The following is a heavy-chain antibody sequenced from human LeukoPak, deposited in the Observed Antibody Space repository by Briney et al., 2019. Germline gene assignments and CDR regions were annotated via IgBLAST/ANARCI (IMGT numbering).Heavy chain of an antibody. D-gene: IGHD2-15*01. CDR1: GFTFSTYA. V-gene: IGHV3-23*01. CDR3: AKDSPVATR. CDR2: ITDSGDGT. Sequence: GGSLRLSCAASGFTFSTYAMSWVRQAPGKGLEWVSSITDSGDGTYYADSVKGRFTISRDDSKNTLYLQMNSLRAEDTAVYYCAKDSPVATRWGQGTLVTVSS. J-gene: IGHJ4*02.